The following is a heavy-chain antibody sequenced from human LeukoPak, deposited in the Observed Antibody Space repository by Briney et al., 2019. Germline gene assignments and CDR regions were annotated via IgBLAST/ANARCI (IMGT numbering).Heavy chain of an antibody. D-gene: IGHD1-26*01. J-gene: IGHJ4*02. CDR3: ARGSFPFFEGFDY. V-gene: IGHV1-18*01. CDR1: GYTFTSYG. CDR2: ISAYNGNT. Sequence: ASVTVSFKASGYTFTSYGISWVRQAPGQGLEWMGWISAYNGNTNYAQKLQGRGTMTTDTSTSTAYMELRSLRSDATAVYYCARGSFPFFEGFDYWGQGTLVTVSS.